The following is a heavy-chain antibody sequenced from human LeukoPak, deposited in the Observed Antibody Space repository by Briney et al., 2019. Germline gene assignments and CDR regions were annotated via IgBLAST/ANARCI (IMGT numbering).Heavy chain of an antibody. CDR1: GFTFSSYG. J-gene: IGHJ6*02. D-gene: IGHD1-26*01. V-gene: IGHV3-33*01. CDR2: IWYDGNNQ. Sequence: GGSLRLSCAASGFTFSSYGMHWVRQAPGKGLEWVALIWYDGNNQVYADSVKGRFTIPRDNSKNTLYLQMNSLRAEDTAVYYCARIARSYSYYYGMDVWGRGTTVTVSS. CDR3: ARIARSYSYYYGMDV.